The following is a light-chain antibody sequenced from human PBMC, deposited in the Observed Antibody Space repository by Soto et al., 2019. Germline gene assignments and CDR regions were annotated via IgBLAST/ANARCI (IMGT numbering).Light chain of an antibody. Sequence: EIVMTQSPATLSVSPGERATLSCRASQSVSTNLAWYQQKPGQAPRLLIYGAFTRATGIPARFSGSGSGTEFTLAISSLQSEDFAVYYCQHYNNWPLSFGGGTKV. J-gene: IGKJ4*01. CDR1: QSVSTN. CDR3: QHYNNWPLS. V-gene: IGKV3-15*01. CDR2: GAF.